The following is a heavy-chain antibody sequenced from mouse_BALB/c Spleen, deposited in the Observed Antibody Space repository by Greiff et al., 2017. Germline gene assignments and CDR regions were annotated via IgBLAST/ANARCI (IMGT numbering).Heavy chain of an antibody. CDR1: GFSLSTSGMG. V-gene: IGHV8-12*01. D-gene: IGHD2-3*01. J-gene: IGHJ1*01. Sequence: QVTLKESGPGILQPSQTLSLTCSFSGFSLSTSGMGVSWIRQPSGKGLEWLAHIYWDDDKRYNPSLKSRLTISKDTSRNQVFLKITSVDTADTATYYCARDGYWYFDVWGAGTTVTVSS. CDR3: ARDGYWYFDV. CDR2: IYWDDDK.